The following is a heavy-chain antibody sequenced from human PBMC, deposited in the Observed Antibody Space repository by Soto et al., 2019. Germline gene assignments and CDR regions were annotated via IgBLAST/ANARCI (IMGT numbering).Heavy chain of an antibody. V-gene: IGHV4-34*01. CDR3: ARGRYSSGWYFNY. J-gene: IGHJ4*02. CDR2: INHRGST. CDR1: GGSFSGYY. D-gene: IGHD6-19*01. Sequence: QVQLQQWGAGLLKPSETLSLTCAVYGGSFSGYYWSWIRQPPGKGLEWIGEINHRGSTNYNPSLKRRVTISVDTSKNQFSLKLSSVAAADTAVYYCARGRYSSGWYFNYWGQGTLVTVSS.